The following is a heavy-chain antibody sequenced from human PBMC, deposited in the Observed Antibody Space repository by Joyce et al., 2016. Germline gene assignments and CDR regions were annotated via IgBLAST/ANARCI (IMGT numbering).Heavy chain of an antibody. D-gene: IGHD5-12*01. CDR2: IYLGGST. Sequence: QVQLQESGPGLVKPSGTLSLTCAVSGGSISSAHWWSWVRQPPGKGLEWIGEIYLGGSTTYNPSLMSRVTISVDKSKNQLSLKMNSVTAADTAVYYCARNRAYSQDSWGQGTLVTVSS. V-gene: IGHV4-4*02. CDR1: GGSISSAHW. CDR3: ARNRAYSQDS. J-gene: IGHJ5*01.